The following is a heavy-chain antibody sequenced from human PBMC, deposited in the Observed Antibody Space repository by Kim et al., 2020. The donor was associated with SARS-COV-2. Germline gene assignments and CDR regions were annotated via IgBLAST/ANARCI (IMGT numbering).Heavy chain of an antibody. J-gene: IGHJ4*02. CDR1: GYTFTSYD. Sequence: ASVKVSCKASGYTFTSYDINWVRQATGQGLEWLGWMNPYSGNTGYAPKFHGRVTMTRDTSISTVYMELSSLRSDDTAMYYCARSPDGSFDSWGQGTLVTV. V-gene: IGHV1-8*01. D-gene: IGHD6-19*01. CDR2: MNPYSGNT. CDR3: ARSPDGSFDS.